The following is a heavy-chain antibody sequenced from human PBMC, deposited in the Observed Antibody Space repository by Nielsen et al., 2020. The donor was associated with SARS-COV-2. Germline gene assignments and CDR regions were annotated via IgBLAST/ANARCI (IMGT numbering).Heavy chain of an antibody. CDR3: ARVAYDFWSGYYKINAFDI. D-gene: IGHD3-3*01. J-gene: IGHJ3*02. V-gene: IGHV1-2*06. Sequence: WVRQAPGQGLEWMGRINPNTGGTDYAQKFQGRVTMTSDTSISAAYMELISLGSDDTAMYYCARVAYDFWSGYYKINAFDIWGQGTMVTVSS. CDR2: INPNTGGT.